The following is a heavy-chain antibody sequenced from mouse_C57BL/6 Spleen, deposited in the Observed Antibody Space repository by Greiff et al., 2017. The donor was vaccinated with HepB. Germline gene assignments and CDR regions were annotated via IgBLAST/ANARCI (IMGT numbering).Heavy chain of an antibody. V-gene: IGHV1-52*01. CDR3: ASSDYGKSYAWFAY. CDR1: GYTFTSYW. J-gene: IGHJ3*01. Sequence: QVQLQQPGAELVRPGSSVKLSCKASGYTFTSYWMHWVKQRPIQGLEWIGNIDPSDSETHYNQKFKDKATLTVDKSSSTAYMQPSSLTSEDSAVYSCASSDYGKSYAWFAYWGQGTLVTVSA. CDR2: IDPSDSET. D-gene: IGHD1-1*01.